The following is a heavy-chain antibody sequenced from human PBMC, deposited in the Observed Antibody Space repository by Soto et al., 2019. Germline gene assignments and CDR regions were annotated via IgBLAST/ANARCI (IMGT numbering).Heavy chain of an antibody. J-gene: IGHJ6*02. CDR2: IYHSGST. CDR1: GGSISSYY. V-gene: IGHV4-59*01. D-gene: IGHD2-15*01. CDR3: ARRGFCSGGSCDVECGMDV. Sequence: SETLSLTCTVSGGSISSYYWSWIRQPPGKGLEWIGYIYHSGSTNYNPYLKRRVTISVNTSKNQISLKLTNVTAADTAMYYYARRGFCSGGSCDVECGMDVWGQGTTVTVSS.